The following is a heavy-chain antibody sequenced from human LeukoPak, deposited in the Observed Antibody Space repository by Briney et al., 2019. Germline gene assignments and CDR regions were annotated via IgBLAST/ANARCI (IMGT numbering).Heavy chain of an antibody. J-gene: IGHJ4*02. D-gene: IGHD5-18*01. CDR2: INHSGST. CDR3: ARGGGYSYGFIGIPFDY. V-gene: IGHV4-34*01. CDR1: TGSTTGYY. Sequence: SETLSLTCTVSTGSTTGYYWSWIRQPPGKGLEWIGEINHSGSTNYNPSLKSRVTISVDTSKNQFSLKLSSVTAADTAVYYCARGGGYSYGFIGIPFDYWGQGTLVTVSS.